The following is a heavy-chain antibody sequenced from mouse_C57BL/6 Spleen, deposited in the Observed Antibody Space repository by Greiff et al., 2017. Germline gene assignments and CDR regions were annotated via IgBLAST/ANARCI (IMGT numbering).Heavy chain of an antibody. J-gene: IGHJ2*01. Sequence: VKVVESGAELVKPGASVKISCKASGYAFSSYWMNWVKQRPGKGLEWIGQIYPGDGDTNYNGKFKGKATLTADKSSSTAYMQLSSLTSEDSAVYFCARSGVTTVVVDYWGQGTTLTVSS. D-gene: IGHD1-1*01. CDR3: ARSGVTTVVVDY. V-gene: IGHV1-80*01. CDR1: GYAFSSYW. CDR2: IYPGDGDT.